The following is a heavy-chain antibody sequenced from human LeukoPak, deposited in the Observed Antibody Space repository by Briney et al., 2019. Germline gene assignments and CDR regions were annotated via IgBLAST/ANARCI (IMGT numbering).Heavy chain of an antibody. V-gene: IGHV3-21*01. CDR1: GFTFSSYS. Sequence: GGSLRLSCAASGFTFSSYSMNWVRQAPGKGLEWVSSISSSSSYIYYADSVKGRFTISRDNAKNSLYLQMNSLRAEDTAVYYCATISSGWLFDYWGQGTLDTVSS. CDR3: ATISSGWLFDY. CDR2: ISSSSSYI. J-gene: IGHJ4*02. D-gene: IGHD6-19*01.